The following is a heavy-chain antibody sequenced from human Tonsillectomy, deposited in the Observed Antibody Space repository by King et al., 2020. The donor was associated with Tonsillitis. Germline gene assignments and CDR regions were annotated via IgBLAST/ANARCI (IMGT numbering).Heavy chain of an antibody. CDR2: IKQDGSEK. J-gene: IGHJ5*02. CDR1: GFTFSSYW. V-gene: IGHV3-7*01. CDR3: ASTLGYCSGGSCLP. Sequence: DVQLVESGGDLVQPGGSLRLSCAASGFTFSSYWMSWVRQAPGKGLEWVANIKQDGSEKYYVDSVKGRFTISRDNVKNSLYLQMNSLRAEDTAVYYCASTLGYCSGGSCLPWGQGTLVTVSS. D-gene: IGHD2-15*01.